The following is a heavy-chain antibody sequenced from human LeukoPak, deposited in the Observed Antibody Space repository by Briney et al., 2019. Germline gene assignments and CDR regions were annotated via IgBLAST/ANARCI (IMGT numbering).Heavy chain of an antibody. J-gene: IGHJ5*02. CDR3: AREVAGMYNWFDP. D-gene: IGHD6-19*01. CDR2: INHSGST. Sequence: SETLSLTCAVYGGSFSGYYWSWIRQPPGKGLEWIGEINHSGSTNYNPSLKSRVTISVDTSKNQFSLKLSSVTAADTAVYYCAREVAGMYNWFDPWGQGTLVTVSS. V-gene: IGHV4-34*01. CDR1: GGSFSGYY.